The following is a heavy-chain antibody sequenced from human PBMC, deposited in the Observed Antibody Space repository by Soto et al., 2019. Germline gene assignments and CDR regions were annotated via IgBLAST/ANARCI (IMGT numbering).Heavy chain of an antibody. CDR3: TKEIGAAIPFES. V-gene: IGHV3-30*18. CDR1: GFSFSTYG. J-gene: IGHJ4*02. Sequence: QVQLVESGGDVVQPGRSLRLSCAASGFSFSTYGMHWVRQAPGKGLEWVAVMSYDGRDEYYADSVKGRFTISRDNSKNTLYLQMNSLRAEDTAMYYCTKEIGAAIPFESWGQGTLFTVSS. D-gene: IGHD3-16*01. CDR2: MSYDGRDE.